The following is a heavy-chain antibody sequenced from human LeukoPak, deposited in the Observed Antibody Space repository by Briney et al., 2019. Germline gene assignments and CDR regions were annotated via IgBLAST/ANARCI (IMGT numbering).Heavy chain of an antibody. CDR2: IKSKADGGTT. CDR1: GFTFSNVW. J-gene: IGHJ6*02. D-gene: IGHD2-2*01. Sequence: GGSLRLSCAASGFTFSNVWMSWVRQGPGRGLEWVGRIKSKADGGTTDYAAPVKGRFTISRDDSKTTLYLQMNSLKTEDTAVYYCTTDRGVPGDVWGQGTTVTVSS. CDR3: TTDRGVPGDV. V-gene: IGHV3-15*01.